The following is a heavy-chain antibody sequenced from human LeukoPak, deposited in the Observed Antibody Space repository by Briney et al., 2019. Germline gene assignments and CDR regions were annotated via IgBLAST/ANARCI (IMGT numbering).Heavy chain of an antibody. D-gene: IGHD3-3*01. CDR2: ISSSSSYI. CDR1: GFTFSSYS. J-gene: IGHJ4*02. CDR3: ARATSGYYYYFDY. Sequence: GGSLRLSCAASGFTFSSYSMNWVRQAPGKGLEWVSSISSSSSYIYYADSVKGRFTISRDNAKNSLYLQMNSLRAEDTAVYYCARATSGYYYYFDYWGQGTLVTVSS. V-gene: IGHV3-21*01.